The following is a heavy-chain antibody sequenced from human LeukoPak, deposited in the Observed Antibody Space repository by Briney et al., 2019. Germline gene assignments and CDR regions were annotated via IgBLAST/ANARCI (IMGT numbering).Heavy chain of an antibody. D-gene: IGHD4-17*01. V-gene: IGHV3-48*03. Sequence: PGGSLRRSCAASGFTFSNYEMNWVRQAPGKGREWVSYVSTGGSTIYYADSVKGRFTVSRANAKNSLYLQMNSLRAEDTAVYYCAGDTTDDYGDYYFDYWGQGTLVTVSS. CDR1: GFTFSNYE. J-gene: IGHJ4*02. CDR3: AGDTTDDYGDYYFDY. CDR2: VSTGGSTI.